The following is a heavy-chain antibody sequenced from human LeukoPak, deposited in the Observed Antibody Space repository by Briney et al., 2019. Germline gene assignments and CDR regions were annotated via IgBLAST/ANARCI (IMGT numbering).Heavy chain of an antibody. CDR2: ISDRGSSK. V-gene: IGHV3-11*04. J-gene: IGHJ2*01. D-gene: IGHD1-26*01. CDR3: ARTIVGATVDWYFAL. CDR1: GFNLGDFY. Sequence: GGSLRLSCAAPGFNLGDFYMSGIRQAPGKGLEFISYISDRGSSKDYVDSVRGQFTISSDNANNSLYLQMHTLRVEDTAIYYCARTIVGATVDWYFALWGRGTPVTVSS.